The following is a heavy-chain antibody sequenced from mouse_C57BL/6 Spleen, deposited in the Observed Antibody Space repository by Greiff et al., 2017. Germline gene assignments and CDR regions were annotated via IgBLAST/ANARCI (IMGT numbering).Heavy chain of an antibody. CDR3: ARSGITTVVAPGFDY. Sequence: QVQLKESGAELVRPGASVKLSCKASGYTFTDYYINWVKQRPGQGLEWIARIYPGSGNTYYNEKFKGKATLTAEKSSSTAYMQLSSLTSEDSAVYFCARSGITTVVAPGFDYWGQGTTLTVSS. CDR1: GYTFTDYY. D-gene: IGHD1-1*01. J-gene: IGHJ2*01. V-gene: IGHV1-76*01. CDR2: IYPGSGNT.